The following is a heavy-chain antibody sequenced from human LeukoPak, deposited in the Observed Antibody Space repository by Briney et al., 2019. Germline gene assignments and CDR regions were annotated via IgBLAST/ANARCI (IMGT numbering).Heavy chain of an antibody. J-gene: IGHJ5*02. V-gene: IGHV4-59*01. CDR1: GGSNSSYY. CDR3: ARDSDTYYYDSSGYSNWFDP. D-gene: IGHD3-22*01. Sequence: SETLSLTCTVSGGSNSSYYWSWIRQPPGKGLEWIGYIYYSGSTNYNPSLKSRVTISVDTSKNQFSLKLSSVTAADTAVYYCARDSDTYYYDSSGYSNWFDPWGQGTPVTVSS. CDR2: IYYSGST.